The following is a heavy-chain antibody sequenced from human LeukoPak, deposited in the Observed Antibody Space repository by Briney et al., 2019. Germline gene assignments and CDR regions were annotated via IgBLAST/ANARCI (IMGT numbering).Heavy chain of an antibody. CDR2: ISSSSSYI. J-gene: IGHJ5*02. CDR1: GFTFSSYS. Sequence: GGSLRLSCAASGFTFSSYSMNWVRQAPGKGLEWVSSISSSSSYIYYADSVKGRFTISRDNAKNSLYLQMNSLRAEDTAVYYCARLAVAGNWFDPWGQGTLVTVPS. CDR3: ARLAVAGNWFDP. V-gene: IGHV3-21*01. D-gene: IGHD6-19*01.